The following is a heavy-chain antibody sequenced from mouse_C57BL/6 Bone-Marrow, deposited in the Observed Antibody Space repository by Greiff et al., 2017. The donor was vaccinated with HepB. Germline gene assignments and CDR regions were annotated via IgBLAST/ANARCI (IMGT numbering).Heavy chain of an antibody. J-gene: IGHJ3*01. D-gene: IGHD2-1*01. V-gene: IGHV1-26*01. CDR3: ASEGIYYCNYDWFAY. Sequence: VQLQQSGPELVKPGASVKISCKASGYTFTDYYMNWVKQSNGKSLEWIGDINPNNGGTRYNQKFKGKATLTVDKSSSTAYMELRSLTSEDSAVYYCASEGIYYCNYDWFAYWGQGTLVTVSA. CDR2: INPNNGGT. CDR1: GYTFTDYY.